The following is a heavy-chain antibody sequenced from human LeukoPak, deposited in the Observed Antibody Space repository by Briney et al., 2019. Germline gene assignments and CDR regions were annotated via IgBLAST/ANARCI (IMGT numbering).Heavy chain of an antibody. V-gene: IGHV4-39*01. Sequence: PSETLSLTCTVSGGSISSSSYYWGWIRQPPGKGLEWIGSIYYSGSTYYNPSLKSRVTIFVDTSKNQFSLKLSSVTAADTAVYYCARHESGYARSDYWGQGTLVTVSS. CDR3: ARHESGYARSDY. D-gene: IGHD5-12*01. CDR1: GGSISSSSYY. J-gene: IGHJ4*02. CDR2: IYYSGST.